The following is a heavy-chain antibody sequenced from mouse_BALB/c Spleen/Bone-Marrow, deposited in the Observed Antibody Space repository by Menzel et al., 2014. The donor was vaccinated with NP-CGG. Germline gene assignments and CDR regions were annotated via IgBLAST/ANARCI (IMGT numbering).Heavy chain of an antibody. CDR3: ARWGGTPYFDY. V-gene: IGHV1-14*01. J-gene: IGHJ2*01. Sequence: EVKLVESGLELVKPGASVKMSCKASGYTFASYLIHWVKQKPGQGLEWIGYITPYNDDTKYNEKFKGKATLTSDKSSSTAYMELSSLTSEDSAVYYCARWGGTPYFDYWGQGTTLTVSS. D-gene: IGHD4-1*01. CDR1: GYTFASYL. CDR2: ITPYNDDT.